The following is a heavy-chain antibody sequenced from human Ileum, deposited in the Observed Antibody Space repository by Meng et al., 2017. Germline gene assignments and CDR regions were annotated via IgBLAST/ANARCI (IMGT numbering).Heavy chain of an antibody. CDR2: ISHSGSA. CDR3: ARHGGYSQDF. D-gene: IGHD4-23*01. CDR1: SGSISSNTY. J-gene: IGHJ4*02. Sequence: QVQLQGPGPGLVRPSGTLSLTCAVSSGSISSNTYWSWVRQPPGKGLEWIGQISHSGSAYYNPSLKSRVTMSVDKSKSQFSLMLTSVTAADTAIYYCARHGGYSQDFWGQGTLVTVSS. V-gene: IGHV4-4*02.